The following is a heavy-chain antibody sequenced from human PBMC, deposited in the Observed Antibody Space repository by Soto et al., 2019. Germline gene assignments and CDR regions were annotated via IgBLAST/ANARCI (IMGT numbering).Heavy chain of an antibody. CDR1: GFTFSSYE. CDR3: ARDGLVTGSAGVYYYYGMDV. V-gene: IGHV3-48*03. Sequence: PGGTLRLSCAASGFTFSSYEMNWVRQAPGKGLEWVSYISSSGSTIYYADSVKGRFTISRDNAKNSLYLQMNSLRGEDTAVYYCARDGLVTGSAGVYYYYGMDVWGQGTTVTVSS. D-gene: IGHD1-20*01. CDR2: ISSSGSTI. J-gene: IGHJ6*02.